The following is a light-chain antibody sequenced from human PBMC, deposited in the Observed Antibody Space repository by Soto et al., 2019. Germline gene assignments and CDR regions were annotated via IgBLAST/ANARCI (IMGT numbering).Light chain of an antibody. CDR2: GAS. Sequence: EIVWTQSPGTLSLSPGERATISCRASQSVRSNYLAWYQRKPGQAPSLLIYGASTRATGIPDRFSGTGSGTDFTLTISRLEPEDFAVYYCQQYGGSPYTFGQGTKLEIK. V-gene: IGKV3-20*01. J-gene: IGKJ2*01. CDR3: QQYGGSPYT. CDR1: QSVRSNY.